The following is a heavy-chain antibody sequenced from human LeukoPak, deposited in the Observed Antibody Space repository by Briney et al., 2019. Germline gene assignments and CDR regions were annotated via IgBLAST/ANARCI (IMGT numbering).Heavy chain of an antibody. Sequence: GGSLRLSCAASGFTFSSYAMSWVRQAPGKGLEWVSAISGSGGSTYYADSVKGRFTISRDNSKNTLYLQMNSLRAEDTAVYYCAKTIPDYYDSSGYLYYWGQGTLVTVSS. CDR1: GFTFSSYA. J-gene: IGHJ4*02. CDR3: AKTIPDYYDSSGYLYY. V-gene: IGHV3-23*01. CDR2: ISGSGGST. D-gene: IGHD3-22*01.